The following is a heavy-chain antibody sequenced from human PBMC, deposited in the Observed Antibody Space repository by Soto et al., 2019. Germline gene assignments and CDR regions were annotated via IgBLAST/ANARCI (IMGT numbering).Heavy chain of an antibody. CDR3: ARFWSGLYYFDY. Sequence: PSETLSLTCTVSGGSISSYYWSWIRQPPGKGLEWIGYIYYSGSTNYNPSLKSRVTISVDTSKNQFSLKLSSVTAADTAVYYCARFWSGLYYFDYWGQGTLVTV. D-gene: IGHD3-3*01. CDR1: GGSISSYY. CDR2: IYYSGST. J-gene: IGHJ4*02. V-gene: IGHV4-59*08.